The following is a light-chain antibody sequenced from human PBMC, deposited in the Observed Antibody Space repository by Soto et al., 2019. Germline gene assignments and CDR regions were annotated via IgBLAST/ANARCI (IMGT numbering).Light chain of an antibody. CDR1: SNDIGSYDY. Sequence: QSPLTQPIAVSVSPGQSITISCTGNSNDIGSYDYVCWYQQHPGKAPRLLIHGVHNRSPGISGRFSASKSGLTAYLTISGLQAEDEADYYCTAFSANRVYLFGPGTKVTV. CDR3: TAFSANRVYL. V-gene: IGLV2-14*01. J-gene: IGLJ1*01. CDR2: GVH.